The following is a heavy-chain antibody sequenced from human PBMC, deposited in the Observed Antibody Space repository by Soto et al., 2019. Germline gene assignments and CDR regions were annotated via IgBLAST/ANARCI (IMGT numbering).Heavy chain of an antibody. CDR2: ISYDGSNK. CDR1: GFTFSSYA. V-gene: IGHV3-30-3*01. Sequence: GGSLRLSCAASGFTFSSYAMHWVRQAPGKGLEWVAVISYDGSNKYYADSVKGRFTISRDNSKNTLYLQMNSLRAEDTAVYYCAREAMVTGGSTGGMDVWGQGTTVTVSS. CDR3: AREAMVTGGSTGGMDV. J-gene: IGHJ6*02. D-gene: IGHD5-18*01.